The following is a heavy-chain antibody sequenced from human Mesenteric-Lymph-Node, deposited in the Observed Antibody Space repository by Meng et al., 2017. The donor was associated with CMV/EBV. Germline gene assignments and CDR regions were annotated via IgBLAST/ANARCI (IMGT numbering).Heavy chain of an antibody. CDR2: ISSSSTYK. V-gene: IGHV3-21*04. Sequence: SGFTFSSYSINWVRQAPGKGLEWVSSISSSSTYKDYADSVKGRFTISRDNAKNSVSLQMNSLRGDDTAIYYCARGLPYCGGDCYSFDFWGQGTLVTVSS. J-gene: IGHJ4*02. CDR1: GFTFSSYS. D-gene: IGHD2-21*02. CDR3: ARGLPYCGGDCYSFDF.